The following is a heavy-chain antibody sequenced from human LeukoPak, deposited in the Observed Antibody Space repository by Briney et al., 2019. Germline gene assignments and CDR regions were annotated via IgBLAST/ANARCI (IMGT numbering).Heavy chain of an antibody. CDR2: INSDGSST. CDR1: GFTFSSYW. D-gene: IGHD2-21*02. V-gene: IGHV3-74*01. J-gene: IGHJ4*02. CDR3: ASLPQSYCGGDCSPSIDY. Sequence: GGSLRLSCAASGFTFSSYWMHWARQAPGKGLVWVPRINSDGSSTSYADSVKGRFTISRDNAKNTLYLQMNSLRAEDTAVYYCASLPQSYCGGDCSPSIDYWGQGTLVTVSS.